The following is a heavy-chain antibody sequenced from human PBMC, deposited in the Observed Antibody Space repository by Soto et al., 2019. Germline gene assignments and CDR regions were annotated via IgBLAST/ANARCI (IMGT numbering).Heavy chain of an antibody. V-gene: IGHV4-34*01. CDR3: ARSRANFIVRYFDY. Sequence: SETLSLTCAVYGGSFSGYYWSWIRQPPGKGLEWIGEINHSGSTNYNPSLKSRVTISVDTSKNQFSLKLSSVTAADTAVYYCARSRANFIVRYFDYWGQGTLVTVSS. D-gene: IGHD2-21*01. CDR2: INHSGST. CDR1: GGSFSGYY. J-gene: IGHJ4*02.